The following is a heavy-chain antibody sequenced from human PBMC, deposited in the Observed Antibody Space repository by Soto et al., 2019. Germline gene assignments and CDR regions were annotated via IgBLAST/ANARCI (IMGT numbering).Heavy chain of an antibody. CDR3: ARDRLAACRLFRAVMDF. CDR1: GYTIPSQC. Sequence: SVNVSCKAAGYTIPSQCFSCVRRAPGEGLEWMGWISAYNGNTTYAQKLQGRVTMTTDTSTSTAYMELRSLRSDDTAVYYCARDRLAACRLFRAVMDFWGQGTTVTGSS. V-gene: IGHV1-18*01. CDR2: ISAYNGNT. D-gene: IGHD6-6*01. J-gene: IGHJ6*02.